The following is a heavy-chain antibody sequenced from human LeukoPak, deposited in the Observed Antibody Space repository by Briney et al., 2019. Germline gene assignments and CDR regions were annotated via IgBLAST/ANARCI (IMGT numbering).Heavy chain of an antibody. CDR1: GASVSSSNYF. J-gene: IGHJ4*02. CDR3: AKSYGDNPTYYFDY. Sequence: SETLSLTCTVSGASVSSSNYFWVWIRQPPGKGLEWIGSVYYSESSYYNPSLGSRVTMSVDMSKNQFSLKVTSVTAADTAVYYCAKSYGDNPTYYFDYWGQGTLVTVSS. CDR2: VYYSESS. V-gene: IGHV4-39*01. D-gene: IGHD4-17*01.